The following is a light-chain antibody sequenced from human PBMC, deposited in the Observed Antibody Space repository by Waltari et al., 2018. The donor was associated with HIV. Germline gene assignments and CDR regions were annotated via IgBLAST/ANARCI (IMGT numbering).Light chain of an antibody. CDR1: SSDVGGYNY. CDR3: SSYTTSTTPVV. J-gene: IGLJ2*01. V-gene: IGLV2-14*01. CDR2: EVS. Sequence: ALTQPASVSGSPGQSITISCTGTSSDVGGYNYVSWYQQHPGKAPKLLISEVSNRPSGISNRFSGSKSGNTASLTISGLQTEDEANYYCSSYTTSTTPVVFGGGTKLTVL.